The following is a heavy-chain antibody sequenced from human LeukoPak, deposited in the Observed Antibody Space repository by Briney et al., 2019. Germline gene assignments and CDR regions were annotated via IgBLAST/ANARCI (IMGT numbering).Heavy chain of an antibody. D-gene: IGHD2-8*01. J-gene: IGHJ4*02. CDR1: GGSISSYY. CDR2: IYYSGST. V-gene: IGHV4-59*01. Sequence: SETLSLTCTVSGGSISSYYWSWIRQPPGKGLEWIGYIYYSGSTNYNPSLKSRVTISVDTSKNQFSLKLSSVTAADTAVYYCARVMYSDFMAFDYWGQGTLVTVSS. CDR3: ARVMYSDFMAFDY.